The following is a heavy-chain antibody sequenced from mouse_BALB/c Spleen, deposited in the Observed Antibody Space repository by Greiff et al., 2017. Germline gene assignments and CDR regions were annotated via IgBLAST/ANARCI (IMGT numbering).Heavy chain of an antibody. CDR3: ARYYGSSSWFGY. CDR1: GFNIKDTY. Sequence: EVQLQQSGAELVKPGASVKLSCTASGFNIKDTYMHWVKQRPEQGLEWIGRIDPANGNTKYDPKFQGKATITADTSSNTAYLQLSSLTSEDTAVYYCARYYGSSSWFGYWGQGTLVTVSA. D-gene: IGHD1-1*01. CDR2: IDPANGNT. J-gene: IGHJ3*01. V-gene: IGHV14-3*02.